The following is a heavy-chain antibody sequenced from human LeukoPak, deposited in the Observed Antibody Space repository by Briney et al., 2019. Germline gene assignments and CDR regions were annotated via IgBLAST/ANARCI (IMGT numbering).Heavy chain of an antibody. V-gene: IGHV4-34*01. J-gene: IGHJ4*02. D-gene: IGHD3-22*01. CDR1: GGSFSGYY. Sequence: SETLSLTCAVYGGSFSGYYWSWIRQPPGKGLEWIGEINHSGSTNYNPSLKSRVPISVDTSKNQFSLKLSSVTAADTAVYYCARSITMIVAYYFDYWGQGTLVTVSS. CDR3: ARSITMIVAYYFDY. CDR2: INHSGST.